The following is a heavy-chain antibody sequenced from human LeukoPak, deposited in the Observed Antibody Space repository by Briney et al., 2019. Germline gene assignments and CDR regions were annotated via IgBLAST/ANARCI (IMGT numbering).Heavy chain of an antibody. Sequence: PGGSLRLSCAPSGFTFSTYAMHWVRQAPGKGLEGVAVICYDGSNKYYADSVKGRFTISRDNSKNTLYLQMNSLRADDTAVYYCARGRGGNPGGLLGYYYYYYYMDVWGKGTTVTVSS. V-gene: IGHV3-33*08. J-gene: IGHJ6*03. CDR3: ARGRGGNPGGLLGYYYYYYYMDV. CDR2: ICYDGSNK. D-gene: IGHD4-23*01. CDR1: GFTFSTYA.